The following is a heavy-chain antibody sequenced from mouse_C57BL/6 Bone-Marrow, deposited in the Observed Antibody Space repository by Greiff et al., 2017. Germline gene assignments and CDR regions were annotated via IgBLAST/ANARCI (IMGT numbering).Heavy chain of an antibody. Sequence: VQLQQPGAELVKPGASVKVSCKASGYTFTSYWMHWVKQRPGQGLEWIGRIHPSDSDTNYNQKFKGKATLTVDKSSSTAYMQLSSLTSEDSAVYYCGIWGDEGYYRGYYDAKDYWGQGTSVTVSS. CDR1: GYTFTSYW. V-gene: IGHV1-74*01. CDR3: GIWGDEGYYRGYYDAKDY. J-gene: IGHJ4*01. CDR2: IHPSDSDT. D-gene: IGHD2-3*01.